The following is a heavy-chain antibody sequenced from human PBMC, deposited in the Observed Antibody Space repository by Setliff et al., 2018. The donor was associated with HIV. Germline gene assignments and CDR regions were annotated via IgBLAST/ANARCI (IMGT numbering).Heavy chain of an antibody. J-gene: IGHJ3*02. CDR1: GYTLTGYY. CDR3: ARYLISTESVVVITPLAFDM. V-gene: IGHV1-2*02. CDR2: INPHSGNT. Sequence: GASVKVSCKASGYTLTGYYMHWVRLAPGLGLEWMGWINPHSGNTDFAQRFQGRVTMTRDTSINTAYMELSRLRSDDTAVYYCARYLISTESVVVITPLAFDMWGQGTMVTVSS. D-gene: IGHD2-21*01.